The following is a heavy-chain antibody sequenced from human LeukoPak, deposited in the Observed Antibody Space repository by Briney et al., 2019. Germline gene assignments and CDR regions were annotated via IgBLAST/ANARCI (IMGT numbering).Heavy chain of an antibody. V-gene: IGHV3-23*01. D-gene: IGHD3-22*01. CDR1: GFTFSSYG. Sequence: GGTLRLSCAASGFTFSSYGMSWVRQAPGKGLEWVSAISGSGGSTYYADSVKGRFTISRDNSKNTLYLQMNSLRAEDTAVYYCAKDPKRRSMIVVVKGPFDYWGQGTLVTVSS. CDR2: ISGSGGST. CDR3: AKDPKRRSMIVVVKGPFDY. J-gene: IGHJ4*02.